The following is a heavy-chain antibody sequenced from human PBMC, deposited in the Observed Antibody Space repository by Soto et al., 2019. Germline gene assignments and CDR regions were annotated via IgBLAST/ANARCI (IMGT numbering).Heavy chain of an antibody. D-gene: IGHD3-3*01. J-gene: IGHJ4*02. CDR2: ISAYNGET. CDR1: GYNFHSYG. V-gene: IGHV1-18*01. CDR3: ARDLEESGDVWTGVGLY. Sequence: QVQLVQSGAEVKKPGASVKVSCKASGYNFHSYGITWVRQAPGQGLEWLGWISAYNGETHSGQMLQGRVSLTIDIHTSTAYMELRSLRPDDTAVYYCARDLEESGDVWTGVGLYWGQGTRVTVSS.